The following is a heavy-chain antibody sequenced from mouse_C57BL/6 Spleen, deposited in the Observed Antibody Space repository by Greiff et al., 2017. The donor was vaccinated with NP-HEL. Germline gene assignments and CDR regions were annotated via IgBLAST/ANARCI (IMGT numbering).Heavy chain of an antibody. CDR1: GYTFTSYW. J-gene: IGHJ3*01. V-gene: IGHV1-7*01. CDR2: INPSSGYT. D-gene: IGHD3-2*02. Sequence: QVQLKQSGAELAKPGASVKLSCKASGYTFTSYWMHWVKQRPGQGLEWIGYINPSSGYTKYNQKFKDKATLTADKSSSTAYMQLSSLTYEDSAVYYCAPTAQATVFAYWGQGTLVTVSA. CDR3: APTAQATVFAY.